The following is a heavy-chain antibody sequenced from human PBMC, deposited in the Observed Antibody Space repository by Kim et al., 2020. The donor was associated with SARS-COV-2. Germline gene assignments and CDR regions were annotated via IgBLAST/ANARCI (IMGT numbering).Heavy chain of an antibody. V-gene: IGHV3-9*01. CDR2: ISWNSGSI. CDR3: AKDIRPNVGFWSGYYDLGMDV. Sequence: GGSLRLSCAASGFTFDDYAMHWVRQAPGKGLEWVSGISWNSGSIGYADSVKGRFTISRDNAKNSLYLQMNSLRAEDTALYYCAKDIRPNVGFWSGYYDLGMDVWGQGTTVTVSS. CDR1: GFTFDDYA. D-gene: IGHD3-3*01. J-gene: IGHJ6*02.